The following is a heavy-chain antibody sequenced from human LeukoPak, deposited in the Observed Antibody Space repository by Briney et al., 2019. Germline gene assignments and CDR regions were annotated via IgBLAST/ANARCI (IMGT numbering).Heavy chain of an antibody. CDR1: GGSLSSYY. Sequence: SETLSLTCTVSGGSLSSYYWTWIRQPPGKGLEWIGSIYYSGNTYYNPSLKSRVTISVDTSKNQFSLKLSSVTAADTAVYYCARARKSKGSYYYYMDVWGKRTTVSVS. CDR2: IYYSGNT. J-gene: IGHJ6*03. V-gene: IGHV4-59*12. CDR3: ARARKSKGSYYYYMDV. D-gene: IGHD4-11*01.